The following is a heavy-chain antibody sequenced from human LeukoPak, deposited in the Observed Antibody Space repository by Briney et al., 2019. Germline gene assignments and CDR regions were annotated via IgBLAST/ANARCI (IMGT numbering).Heavy chain of an antibody. Sequence: PSETLSLTCTVSGGSISSYYWSWIRQPPGKGLEWIGYIYYSGSTNYNPSLKSRVTISVDTSKNQFSLKLSSVTAADTAVYYCARDLYGDYDYWGKGTLVTVSS. V-gene: IGHV4-59*01. CDR3: ARDLYGDYDY. CDR1: GGSISSYY. J-gene: IGHJ4*02. D-gene: IGHD4-17*01. CDR2: IYYSGST.